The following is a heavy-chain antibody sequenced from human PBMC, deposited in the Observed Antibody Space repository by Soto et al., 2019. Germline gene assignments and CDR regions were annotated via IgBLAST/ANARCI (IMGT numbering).Heavy chain of an antibody. D-gene: IGHD3-10*02. J-gene: IGHJ2*01. CDR2: IYYSGSA. CDR3: EDGIRDVRSVSAFLLNRSSDL. V-gene: IGHV4-39*01. Sequence: PEKGLEWIGSIYYSGSAYYNPSLKSRVTISVDTSKNQFSLKLSSVTAADIFFFQAEDGIRDVRSVSAFLLNRSSDL.